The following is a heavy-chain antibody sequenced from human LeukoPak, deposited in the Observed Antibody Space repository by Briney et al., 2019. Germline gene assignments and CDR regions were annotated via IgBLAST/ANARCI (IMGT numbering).Heavy chain of an antibody. Sequence: GGSLRLSCAASGFTFSSYWMSWVRQAPGKGLEWVANIKQDGSEKYYVDSVKGRFTISRDNAKNSLYLQMNSLRAEDTAVYYCAGGYYYDSRLNWFDPWGQGTLVAVSS. CDR1: GFTFSSYW. J-gene: IGHJ5*02. CDR2: IKQDGSEK. CDR3: AGGYYYDSRLNWFDP. D-gene: IGHD3-22*01. V-gene: IGHV3-7*04.